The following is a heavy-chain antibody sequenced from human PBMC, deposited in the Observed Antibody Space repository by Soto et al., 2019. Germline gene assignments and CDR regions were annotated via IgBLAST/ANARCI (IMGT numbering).Heavy chain of an antibody. Sequence: QVQLVQSGGGVVQPGRSLRLSCAASGFTFSSSGMHWVRQAPGKGPEWVAVISNDGANKYYADSVKGRFTIARDNPRNTLHLQMNSLRTADTAVYCCGRNHVEYGDYCDYWGQGTLVTVSS. CDR2: ISNDGANK. V-gene: IGHV3-30*03. CDR1: GFTFSSSG. D-gene: IGHD4-17*01. J-gene: IGHJ4*02. CDR3: GRNHVEYGDYCDY.